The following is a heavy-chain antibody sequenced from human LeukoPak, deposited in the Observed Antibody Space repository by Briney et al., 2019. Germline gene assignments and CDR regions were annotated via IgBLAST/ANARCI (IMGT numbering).Heavy chain of an antibody. CDR2: IYHSGST. Sequence: PGGALRLSCAASGFTFSSYAMSWVRQAPGKGLEWIGEIYHSGSTNSNPSLKSRVTISVDTSKNQFSLKLSSVTAADTAVYYCARVKTTMIVATRAFDIWGQGTMVTVSS. J-gene: IGHJ3*02. CDR3: ARVKTTMIVATRAFDI. V-gene: IGHV4-34*01. CDR1: GFTFSSYA. D-gene: IGHD3-22*01.